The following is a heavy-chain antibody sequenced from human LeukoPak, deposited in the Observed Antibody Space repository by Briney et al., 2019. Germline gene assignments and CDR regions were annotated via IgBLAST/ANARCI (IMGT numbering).Heavy chain of an antibody. D-gene: IGHD3-3*01. CDR3: ARVFTIFGVVITSYYYGMDV. CDR2: MNPNSGNT. J-gene: IGHJ6*02. CDR1: GYTLTSYD. V-gene: IGHV1-8*01. Sequence: EASVTVSCTASGYTLTSYDINWARQATGQGLEWMGWMNPNSGNTGYAQKFQGRVTMTRNTSISTAYMELSSLRSEDTAVYYCARVFTIFGVVITSYYYGMDVWGQGTTVTVSS.